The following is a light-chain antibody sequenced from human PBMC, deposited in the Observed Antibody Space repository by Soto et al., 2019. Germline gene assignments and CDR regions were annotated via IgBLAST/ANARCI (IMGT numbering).Light chain of an antibody. V-gene: IGLV2-8*01. CDR2: EVR. Sequence: QSVLTQPPSASGSTGQSVTITCSGTSSDVGEENYVSWYQQHPGKVPKLILYEVRKRPSGVPDRFSGSRSGNTASLTVSGLQAEDEAAYYCSSFAGSHVVFGVGTKLTVL. J-gene: IGLJ2*01. CDR3: SSFAGSHVV. CDR1: SSDVGEENY.